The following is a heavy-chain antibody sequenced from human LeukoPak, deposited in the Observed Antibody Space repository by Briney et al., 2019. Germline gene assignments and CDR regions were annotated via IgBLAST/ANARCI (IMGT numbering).Heavy chain of an antibody. V-gene: IGHV3-15*01. CDR2: IKSRADGGTT. J-gene: IGHJ4*02. CDR1: GFTFINAW. Sequence: GGSLRLSCAASGFTFINAWMSWVRQAPGKGLEWVGRIKSRADGGTTDYAAPVKGRFSISRDDSKNALYLQMNSLKTEDTALYYCTTERYYALAYWGQGTLGTVS. D-gene: IGHD2-2*01. CDR3: TTERYYALAY.